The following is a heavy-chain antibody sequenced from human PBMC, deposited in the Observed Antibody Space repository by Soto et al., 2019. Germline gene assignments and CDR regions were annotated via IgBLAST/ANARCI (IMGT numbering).Heavy chain of an antibody. V-gene: IGHV1-69*01. J-gene: IGHJ6*02. CDR1: GGTFSSYA. CDR2: IIPIFGTA. D-gene: IGHD3-3*01. Sequence: QVQLVQSGAEVKKPGSSVKVSCKASGGTFSSYAISWVRQAPGQGLEWMGGIIPIFGTANYAQEFQGRVTITADESTSTAYMELSSLRSEDTAVYYCARAFRTILGVLGYYYGMDVWGQGTTVTVSS. CDR3: ARAFRTILGVLGYYYGMDV.